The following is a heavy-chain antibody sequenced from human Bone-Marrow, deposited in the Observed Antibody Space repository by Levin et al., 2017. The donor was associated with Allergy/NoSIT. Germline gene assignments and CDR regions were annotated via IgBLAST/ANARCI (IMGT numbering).Heavy chain of an antibody. D-gene: IGHD4-17*01. J-gene: IGHJ2*01. CDR2: INTNTGNP. V-gene: IGHV7-4-1*02. Sequence: ASVKVSCKASGYTFTSYAMNWVRQAPGQGLEWMGWINTNTGNPTYAQGFTGRFVFSLDTSVSTAYLQISSLKAEDTAVYYCARDSHERYYGDYSSHWYFDLWGRGTLVTVSS. CDR1: GYTFTSYA. CDR3: ARDSHERYYGDYSSHWYFDL.